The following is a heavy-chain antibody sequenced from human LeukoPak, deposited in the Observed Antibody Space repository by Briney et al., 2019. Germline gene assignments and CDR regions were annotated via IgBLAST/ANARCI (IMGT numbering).Heavy chain of an antibody. CDR3: AKTPITMIVVVISESYYFDY. D-gene: IGHD3-22*01. Sequence: GGYLRLSCAASGFTFSSCALSWARQHQEKGLEWVSAVSGRCGSTYYAYSVKGRFTISRDTSKNTLYLQMNSLRAEDTAVYYCAKTPITMIVVVISESYYFDYWGQGTLVTVSS. CDR2: VSGRCGST. J-gene: IGHJ4*02. CDR1: GFTFSSCA. V-gene: IGHV3-23*01.